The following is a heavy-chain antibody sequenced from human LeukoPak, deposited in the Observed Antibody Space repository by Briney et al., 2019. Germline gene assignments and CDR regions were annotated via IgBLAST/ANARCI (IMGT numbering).Heavy chain of an antibody. CDR1: GYSFTHYT. Sequence: ASVKVSCKASGYSFTHYTMYWVCQAPGQRLERMGWINTGNGNTKYSQKFQGRVTISRDTSASIAYMELSSLRFEDTAVYYCAIWYSDAFDVWGQGTMATVSS. V-gene: IGHV1-3*04. CDR3: AIWYSDAFDV. CDR2: INTGNGNT. D-gene: IGHD6-13*01. J-gene: IGHJ3*01.